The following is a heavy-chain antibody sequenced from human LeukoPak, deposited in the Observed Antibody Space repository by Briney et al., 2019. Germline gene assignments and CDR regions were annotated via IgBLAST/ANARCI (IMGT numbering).Heavy chain of an antibody. V-gene: IGHV4-34*01. D-gene: IGHD3-3*01. CDR2: INHSGST. J-gene: IGHJ6*03. Sequence: SETLSLTCAVYGGSFSGYYWSWIRQPPGKGLEWIGEINHSGSTNYNPSLKSRVTISVDTSKNQFSLKLSSVTAADTAVYYCARGKRGRYYGFWSGYYPYYYYMDVWGKGTTVTVSS. CDR3: ARGKRGRYYGFWSGYYPYYYYMDV. CDR1: GGSFSGYY.